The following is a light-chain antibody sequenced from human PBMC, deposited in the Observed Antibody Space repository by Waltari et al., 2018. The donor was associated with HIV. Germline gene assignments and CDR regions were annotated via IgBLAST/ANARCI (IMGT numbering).Light chain of an antibody. CDR1: SSNIGINL. CDR2: RND. Sequence: QSVLTQSPSASGTPGQRVTISCSGSSSNIGINLVYWYQQVPGTAPKLVIHRNDQGPAGVPDRFSGSKSGTSASRAISGLRSEDEADYYCAAWDDSLSDYVLGIGTTVTVL. J-gene: IGLJ1*01. V-gene: IGLV1-47*01. CDR3: AAWDDSLSDYV.